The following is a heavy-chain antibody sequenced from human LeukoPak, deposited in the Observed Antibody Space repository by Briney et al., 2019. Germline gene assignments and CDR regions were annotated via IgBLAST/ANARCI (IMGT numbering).Heavy chain of an antibody. Sequence: PGGSPRLSCAASGFTFSDAWLSWVRQAPGKGLEWVGRIKSKTGGGTTDYAAPVKGRFSISRDDSKNTVYLQMNSLKTEDTAVYYCTRVGTTWFHSWGQGTLVTVSS. D-gene: IGHD1-26*01. J-gene: IGHJ5*01. CDR1: GFTFSDAW. CDR3: TRVGTTWFHS. V-gene: IGHV3-15*05. CDR2: IKSKTGGGTT.